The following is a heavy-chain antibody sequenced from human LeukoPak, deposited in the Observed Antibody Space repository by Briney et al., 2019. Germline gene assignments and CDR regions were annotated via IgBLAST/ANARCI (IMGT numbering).Heavy chain of an antibody. J-gene: IGHJ3*02. D-gene: IGHD5-18*01. CDR3: ARDLGVMVRAFDI. CDR2: IYYSGST. V-gene: IGHV4-59*01. Sequence: KPSETLSLTCTVSGXSISSYYGSWIRQPPGKRLEWIGYIYYSGSTSYNPSLKSRVTISVDTSKNQISLKLSSVTAADTAVYYCARDLGVMVRAFDIWGQGTMVTVSS. CDR1: GXSISSYY.